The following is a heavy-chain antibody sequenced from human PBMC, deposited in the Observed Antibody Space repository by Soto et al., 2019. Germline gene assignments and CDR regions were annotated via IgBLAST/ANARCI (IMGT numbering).Heavy chain of an antibody. Sequence: QVQLVESGGGLVKPGGSLRLSCAASGFSFSDYYMTWFRQAPGKGLEWVSYIRGGGTFAVYADSLRGRFTILRDNAKSSGYLQITSLRVEDTAVYYCARSGDCTGHSCHRRGPFGYWGQGTLVTVSS. CDR3: ARSGDCTGHSCHRRGPFGY. V-gene: IGHV3-11*04. J-gene: IGHJ4*02. CDR1: GFSFSDYY. D-gene: IGHD2-8*02. CDR2: IRGGGTFA.